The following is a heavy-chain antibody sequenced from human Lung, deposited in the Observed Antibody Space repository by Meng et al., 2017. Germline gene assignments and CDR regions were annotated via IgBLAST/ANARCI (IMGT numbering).Heavy chain of an antibody. CDR2: IKSNSDGGTT. J-gene: IGHJ4*02. CDR3: ATGAAATDH. CDR1: GFSFTDAW. Sequence: VRLVGAGGGLGKPGGSLRLSCVASGFSFTDAWMSWVRQAPGKGLEWVGRIKSNSDGGTTDYAAPVKGRFTISRDDSKNTLYLQMNSLITEDTAVYFCATGAAATDHWGQGTLVTVSS. V-gene: IGHV3-15*01. D-gene: IGHD6-13*01.